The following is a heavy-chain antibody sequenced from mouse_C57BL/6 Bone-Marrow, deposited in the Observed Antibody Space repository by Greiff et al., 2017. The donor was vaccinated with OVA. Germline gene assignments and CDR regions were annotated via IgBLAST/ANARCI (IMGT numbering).Heavy chain of an antibody. J-gene: IGHJ2*01. CDR1: GYTFTSYW. CDR2: IHPNSGST. CDR3: ARGNYVGVDY. D-gene: IGHD2-1*01. Sequence: VQLQQPGAELVKPGASVKLSCKASGYTFTSYWMHWVKQRPGQGLEWIGMIHPNSGSTNYNEKFKSKATLTVDKSSSTAYMQLSSLTSEDAVVYYCARGNYVGVDYWGQGTTLTVSS. V-gene: IGHV1-64*01.